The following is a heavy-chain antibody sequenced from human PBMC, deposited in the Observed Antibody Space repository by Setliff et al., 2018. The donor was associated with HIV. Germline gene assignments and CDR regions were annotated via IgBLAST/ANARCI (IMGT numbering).Heavy chain of an antibody. CDR3: ARAVAGSPYFFDY. D-gene: IGHD6-19*01. Sequence: SETLSLTCSVSGGSMSNYYWSWVRQPPGKGLEWMGDIFHTGSSTYNPSLKSRVSLSVDTSKNQFSLRLTSMTAADTAVYYCARAVAGSPYFFDYWGQGTLVTVSS. J-gene: IGHJ4*02. CDR1: GGSMSNYY. CDR2: IFHTGSS. V-gene: IGHV4-59*08.